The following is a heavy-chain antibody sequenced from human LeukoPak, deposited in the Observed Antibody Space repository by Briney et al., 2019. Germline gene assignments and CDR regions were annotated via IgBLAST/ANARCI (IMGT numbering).Heavy chain of an antibody. CDR2: MYNSGST. CDR3: ARGIAVAGPFYYYYYYMDV. J-gene: IGHJ6*03. CDR1: GGSISGSY. D-gene: IGHD6-19*01. Sequence: SSETLSLTCTVSGGSISGSYWSWIRQPPGKGLEWIAYMYNSGSTNYNPSLKSRVTISVDTSKNQFSLKLSSVTAADTAVYYCARGIAVAGPFYYYYYYMDVWGKGTTVTVSS. V-gene: IGHV4-59*01.